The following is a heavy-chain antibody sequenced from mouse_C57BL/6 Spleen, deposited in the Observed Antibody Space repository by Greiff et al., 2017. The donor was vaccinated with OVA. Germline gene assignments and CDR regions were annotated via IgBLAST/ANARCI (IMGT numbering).Heavy chain of an antibody. Sequence: EVMLVESVAELVRPGASVKLSCTASGFNIKNTYMHWVKQRPEQGLEWIGRIDPANGNTKYAPKFQGKATITADTSSNTAYLQLSSLTSEDTAIYYCARGVVGPYYFDYWGQGTTLTVSS. CDR3: ARGVVGPYYFDY. J-gene: IGHJ2*01. CDR2: IDPANGNT. CDR1: GFNIKNTY. D-gene: IGHD1-1*01. V-gene: IGHV14-3*01.